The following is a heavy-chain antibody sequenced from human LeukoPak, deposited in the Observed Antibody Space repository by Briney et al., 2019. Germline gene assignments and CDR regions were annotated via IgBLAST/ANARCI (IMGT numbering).Heavy chain of an antibody. V-gene: IGHV3-23*01. D-gene: IGHD3-10*01. CDR1: GFTFSSYA. J-gene: IGHJ6*02. CDR2: ISDGGGST. Sequence: PGGSLRLSCAASGFTFSSYAMSWVREAPGEGLEWVSTISDGGGSTYYADSVQGRFTVSRDNSKNTLYLQMSSLRAEDTAVYYCAKMVRGVNNYYAMDVWGQGTTVTVSS. CDR3: AKMVRGVNNYYAMDV.